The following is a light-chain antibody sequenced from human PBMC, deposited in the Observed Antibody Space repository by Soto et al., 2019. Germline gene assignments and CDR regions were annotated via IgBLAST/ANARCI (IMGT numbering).Light chain of an antibody. J-gene: IGKJ2*01. V-gene: IGKV3-11*01. CDR2: DAS. CDR1: LSVGSS. Sequence: EIVLTQSPATLSLSPGERATLSCRASLSVGSSLAWHQQKPGQAPRLFIYDASKRATGIPARFSGSGSGTDFTLTISGLEAEDFAVYYCQHGRTFGQGTKLEIK. CDR3: QHGRT.